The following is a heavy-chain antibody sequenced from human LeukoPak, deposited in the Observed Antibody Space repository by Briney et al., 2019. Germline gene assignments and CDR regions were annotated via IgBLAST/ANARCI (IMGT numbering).Heavy chain of an antibody. V-gene: IGHV4-39*01. J-gene: IGHJ4*02. Sequence: PSETLSLTCTVSGGSISSSSYYWGWIRQPPGKGLEWIGSIYYSGSTYYNPSLKSRVTISVDTSKNQFSLKLSSVTAADTAVYYCARRHIVATLDYWGQGTLVIVSS. CDR1: GGSISSSSYY. CDR3: ARRHIVATLDY. CDR2: IYYSGST. D-gene: IGHD5-12*01.